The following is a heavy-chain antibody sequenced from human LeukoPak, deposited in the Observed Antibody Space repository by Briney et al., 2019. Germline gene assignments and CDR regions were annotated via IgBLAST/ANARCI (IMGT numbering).Heavy chain of an antibody. V-gene: IGHV3-30*04. CDR2: ISYDGSNK. CDR3: ASPADRAAMVPYDY. Sequence: PGGSLRLSCAASGFTFSSYAMHWVRQAPGKGLEWVAVISYDGSNKYYADSVKGRFTISRDNSKNTLYLQMNSLRAEDTAVYYCASPADRAAMVPYDYWGQGTLVTVSS. CDR1: GFTFSSYA. J-gene: IGHJ4*02. D-gene: IGHD5-18*01.